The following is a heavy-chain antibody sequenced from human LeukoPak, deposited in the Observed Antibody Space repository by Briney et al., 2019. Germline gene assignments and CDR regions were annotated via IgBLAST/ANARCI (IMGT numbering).Heavy chain of an antibody. CDR2: ISHGGST. CDR1: GGSISSSSW. D-gene: IGHD1-1*01. J-gene: IGHJ4*02. V-gene: IGHV4-4*02. Sequence: SETLSLTCAVSGGSISSSSWWSRVRQPPGKGLEWIGEISHGGSTNYNPSLESRVTISVDTSKNQFSLNLDSVTAADTAVYFCARVTATTPFDNWGQGILVTVSS. CDR3: ARVTATTPFDN.